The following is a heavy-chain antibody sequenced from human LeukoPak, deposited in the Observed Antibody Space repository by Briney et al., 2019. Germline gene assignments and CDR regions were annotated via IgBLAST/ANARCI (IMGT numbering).Heavy chain of an antibody. D-gene: IGHD6-13*01. V-gene: IGHV3-48*04. Sequence: GRSLRLSCAASGFTFSSYGMNWVRQAPGKGLEWVSYISSSGSTIYYADSVKGRFTISRDNAKNSLYLQMNSLRAEDTAVYYCARDTLSMAEQQLVRYFDYWGQGTLVTVSS. CDR1: GFTFSSYG. J-gene: IGHJ4*02. CDR2: ISSSGSTI. CDR3: ARDTLSMAEQQLVRYFDY.